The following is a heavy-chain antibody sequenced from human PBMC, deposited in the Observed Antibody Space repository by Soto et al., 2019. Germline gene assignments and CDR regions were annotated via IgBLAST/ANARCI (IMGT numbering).Heavy chain of an antibody. Sequence: SETQSLTCTLSGGTIIGYDWSWIRQPPGKGLEWIGYIYYSGSTNYNPSLKSRVTISVDTSKNQFSLKLSSVTAADTAVYYCARGEMATRNFDYWGQGTLVTVSS. CDR1: GGTIIGYD. J-gene: IGHJ4*02. V-gene: IGHV4-59*01. D-gene: IGHD5-12*01. CDR3: ARGEMATRNFDY. CDR2: IYYSGST.